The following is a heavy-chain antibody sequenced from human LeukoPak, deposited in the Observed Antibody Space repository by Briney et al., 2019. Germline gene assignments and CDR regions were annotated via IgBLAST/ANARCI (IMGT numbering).Heavy chain of an antibody. CDR2: IWSDGSEK. CDR1: GFSLSSFA. Sequence: PGTSLRLSCEASGFSLSSFAMPWVRQAPGKGLEWLSIIWSDGSEKHYAASVKGRFTVSRDNSKDTLYLQMNSLRAEDTAVYYCAKDGGPGELLLGGYWGQGTLVTVSS. CDR3: AKDGGPGELLLGGY. J-gene: IGHJ4*02. V-gene: IGHV3-33*06. D-gene: IGHD3-10*01.